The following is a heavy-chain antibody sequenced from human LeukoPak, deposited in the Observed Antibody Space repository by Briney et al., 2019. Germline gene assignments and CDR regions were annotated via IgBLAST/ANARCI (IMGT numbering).Heavy chain of an antibody. Sequence: TGGSLRLSCAASGFTFSSYAMSWVRQAPGKGLEWVSAISGSGGSTYCADSVKGRFTISRDNSKNTLYLQMNSLRAEDTAVYYCAKDHPHAGAFDTWGQGTMVTVSS. CDR2: ISGSGGST. CDR1: GFTFSSYA. CDR3: AKDHPHAGAFDT. V-gene: IGHV3-23*01. D-gene: IGHD2-2*01. J-gene: IGHJ3*02.